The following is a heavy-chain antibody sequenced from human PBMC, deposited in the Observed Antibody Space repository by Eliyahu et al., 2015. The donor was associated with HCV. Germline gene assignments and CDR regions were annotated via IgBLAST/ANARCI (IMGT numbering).Heavy chain of an antibody. Sequence: EVQLVESGGGLVKPGGSLRLSCSASGFTXSNAWMSWVRQAPGKGLEWVGRITGKADGGTTDYAAPVKGRFTISRDDSKNTLYLQMNSLKTEDTALYYCTTGYGSGPRAASAYWGQGTLVTVSS. J-gene: IGHJ4*02. CDR2: ITGKADGGTT. CDR1: GFTXSNAW. CDR3: TTGYGSGPRAASAY. V-gene: IGHV3-15*01. D-gene: IGHD3-10*01.